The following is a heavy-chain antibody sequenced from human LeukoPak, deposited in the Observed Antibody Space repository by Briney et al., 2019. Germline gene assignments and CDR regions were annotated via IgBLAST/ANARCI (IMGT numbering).Heavy chain of an antibody. CDR3: TRGSLSGSPRDY. D-gene: IGHD1-26*01. Sequence: GASVRVSCKASGYTFTGYDINWVRQATGQGLEWMGWMNPNTGDTGYAQKFQGRVTMTRNSSIDTAYMELSGLRSEDTAVYYCTRGSLSGSPRDYWGQGTLVTVSS. V-gene: IGHV1-8*01. CDR1: GYTFTGYD. CDR2: MNPNTGDT. J-gene: IGHJ4*02.